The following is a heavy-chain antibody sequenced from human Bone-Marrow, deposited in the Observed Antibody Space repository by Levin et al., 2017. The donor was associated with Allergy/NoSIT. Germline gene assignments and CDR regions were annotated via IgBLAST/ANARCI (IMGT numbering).Heavy chain of an antibody. CDR3: ARTQYCSGGSCTLFDS. J-gene: IGHJ4*02. CDR1: GGSISSSDYY. CDR2: ISYNENA. D-gene: IGHD2-15*01. Sequence: TPSETLSLTCSVSGGSISSSDYYWGWIRQPPNKALQWIGTISYNENAYYNPSLKSRVAMSVDTSKNQSSLKLSSVTAADTAVYYYARTQYCSGGSCTLFDSWGQGTLVTVSS. V-gene: IGHV4-39*01.